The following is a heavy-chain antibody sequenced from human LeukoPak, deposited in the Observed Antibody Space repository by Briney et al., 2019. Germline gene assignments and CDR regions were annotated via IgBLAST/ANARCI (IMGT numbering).Heavy chain of an antibody. CDR1: GGTFSSYA. CDR2: IIPIFGTA. Sequence: SVKDSCKASGGTFSSYAISWVRQAPGQGLEWMGRIIPIFGTANYAQKFQGRVTITTDESTSTAYMELSSLRSEDTAVYYCASYGEGIYFDYWGQGTLVTVSS. J-gene: IGHJ4*02. D-gene: IGHD4-17*01. V-gene: IGHV1-69*05. CDR3: ASYGEGIYFDY.